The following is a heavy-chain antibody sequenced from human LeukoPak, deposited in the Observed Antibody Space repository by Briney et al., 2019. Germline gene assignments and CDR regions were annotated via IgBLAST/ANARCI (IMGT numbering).Heavy chain of an antibody. V-gene: IGHV1-3*01. CDR3: AQDVPIEQVPGLGPGS. D-gene: IGHD3-10*02. CDR2: TNAGNGNT. J-gene: IGHJ5*02. Sequence: ASVKVSCKASGYTFTSYGMHWVRQAPGQRLEWMGWTNAGNGNTKYPQKFQGRVTISRDTSANTAYMELSSLRSEDTAVYFCAQDVPIEQVPGLGPGSWGQGTLVTVSS. CDR1: GYTFTSYG.